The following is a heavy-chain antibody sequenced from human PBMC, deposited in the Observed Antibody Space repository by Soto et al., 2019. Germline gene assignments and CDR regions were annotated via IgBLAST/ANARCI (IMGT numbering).Heavy chain of an antibody. Sequence: PGGSLRLSCAASGFIFSNAWINWVRQAPGKGLEWVGRVKSKTDGGTTDFAAPVKGRFAISRDDSKNTLYLQMNSLKAEDTAVYYCAKVSRDRYNRWIDYWGRGTLVTVSS. CDR2: VKSKTDGGTT. V-gene: IGHV3-15*07. CDR1: GFIFSNAW. J-gene: IGHJ4*02. D-gene: IGHD5-12*01. CDR3: AKVSRDRYNRWIDY.